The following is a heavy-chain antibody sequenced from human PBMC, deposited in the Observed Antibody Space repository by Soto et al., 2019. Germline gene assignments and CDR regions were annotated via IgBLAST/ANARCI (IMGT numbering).Heavy chain of an antibody. CDR3: ARPSTSYYYDSSGYYEYYFDY. J-gene: IGHJ4*02. CDR1: GGTFSSYA. CDR2: IIPIFGTA. D-gene: IGHD3-22*01. V-gene: IGHV1-69*01. Sequence: QVQLVQSGAEVKKPGSSVKVSCKASGGTFSSYAISWVRQAPGRGLEWMGGIIPIFGTANYAQKFQGRVTITADESTSTAYMELSSLRSEDTAVYYCARPSTSYYYDSSGYYEYYFDYWGQGTLVTVSS.